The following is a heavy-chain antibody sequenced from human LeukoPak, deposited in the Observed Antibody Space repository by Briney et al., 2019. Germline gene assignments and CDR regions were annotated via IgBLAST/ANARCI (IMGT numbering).Heavy chain of an antibody. Sequence: GGSLRLSCAASGFTFSSYGMRWVRQAPGKGLEWVAVISYDGSNKYYADSVKGRFTISRDKSKNTLYLQRNSLRAEDTAVYHCASDVAYKFDYWGQGTLVTFSS. CDR3: ASDVAYKFDY. CDR2: ISYDGSNK. D-gene: IGHD1-1*01. V-gene: IGHV3-30*03. CDR1: GFTFSSYG. J-gene: IGHJ4*02.